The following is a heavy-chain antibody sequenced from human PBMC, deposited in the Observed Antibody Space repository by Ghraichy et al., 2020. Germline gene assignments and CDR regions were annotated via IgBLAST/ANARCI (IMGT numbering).Heavy chain of an antibody. V-gene: IGHV3-23*01. CDR3: SRGGLGLFNRYGLDV. CDR2: ISGTGSDT. CDR1: GFTFRSYT. Sequence: GESLNISCATSGFTFRSYTMTWVRQVPGKGLEWVCGISGTGSDTPYADSVKGRFTISRDNSKNTLYLQMNSLRAEDTALYFCSRGGLGLFNRYGLDVWGQGTTVIVSS. D-gene: IGHD1-14*01. J-gene: IGHJ6*02.